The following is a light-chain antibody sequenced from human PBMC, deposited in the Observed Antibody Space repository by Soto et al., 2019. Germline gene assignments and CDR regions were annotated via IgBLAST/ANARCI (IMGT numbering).Light chain of an antibody. CDR2: DVS. V-gene: IGLV2-11*01. CDR3: CSYAGSYTFEV. CDR1: SSDVGGYNY. Sequence: QSALTQPRSVSGSPGQSVTISCTGTSSDVGGYNYVSWYQQHPGKAPKLMIYDVSMRPSGVPDRFSGSKSGNTASLTISGLQAEDDADYYCCSYAGSYTFEVFGGGTKLTVL. J-gene: IGLJ2*01.